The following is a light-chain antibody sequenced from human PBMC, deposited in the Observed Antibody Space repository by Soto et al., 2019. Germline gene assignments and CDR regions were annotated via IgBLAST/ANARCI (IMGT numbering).Light chain of an antibody. Sequence: QEPQDPYNLTAPVGDQDTINCRASQSISSWLAWYQQKPGKAPKLLIYDASSLESGVPSRFSGSGSGTEFTLTISSLQPDDFATYYCQQYNSYSWTFGQGTKVDI. J-gene: IGKJ1*01. CDR2: DAS. CDR1: QSISSW. CDR3: QQYNSYSWT. V-gene: IGKV1-5*01.